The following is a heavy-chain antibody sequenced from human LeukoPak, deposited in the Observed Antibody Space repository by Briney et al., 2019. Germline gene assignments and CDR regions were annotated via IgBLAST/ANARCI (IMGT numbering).Heavy chain of an antibody. Sequence: PGGSLRLSCAASGYTFNTYALNWVRQAPGKGLEWVSAISASGDATCYVDSVRGRFTISRDNSINAGYLQMNSLSAEDTATYYCAKEGIGSTSTFFDYWGQGILVTVSS. CDR1: GYTFNTYA. D-gene: IGHD6-13*01. CDR2: ISASGDAT. V-gene: IGHV3-23*01. J-gene: IGHJ4*02. CDR3: AKEGIGSTSTFFDY.